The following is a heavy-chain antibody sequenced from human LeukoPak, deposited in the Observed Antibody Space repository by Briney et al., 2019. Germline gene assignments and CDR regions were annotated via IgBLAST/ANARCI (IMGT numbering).Heavy chain of an antibody. J-gene: IGHJ4*02. D-gene: IGHD2/OR15-2a*01. CDR1: GFTFTDHY. Sequence: ASVKVSCKSSGFTFTDHYIHWVRQGPGQGLEWMGYIGPHSTFTSSPQEFQGRVTMTRDASMSTAYMELTRLTSDDTAIYYCVREGEGPLSKDFDYWGQGTLVTVSS. CDR3: VREGEGPLSKDFDY. CDR2: IGPHSTFT. V-gene: IGHV1-2*02.